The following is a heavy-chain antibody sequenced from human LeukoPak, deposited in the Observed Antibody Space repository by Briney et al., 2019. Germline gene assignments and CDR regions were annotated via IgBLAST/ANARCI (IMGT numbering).Heavy chain of an antibody. V-gene: IGHV4-34*01. CDR1: GGSFSGYY. CDR2: INHSGST. CDR3: ARRRGFGELFLMHKYYFDY. D-gene: IGHD3-10*01. Sequence: PSETLSLTCAVYGGSFSGYYWSWIRQPPGKGLEWIVEINHSGSTNYNPSLKSRVTISVDTSKNQFSLKLSSVTAADTAVYYCARRRGFGELFLMHKYYFDYWGQGTLVTVFS. J-gene: IGHJ4*02.